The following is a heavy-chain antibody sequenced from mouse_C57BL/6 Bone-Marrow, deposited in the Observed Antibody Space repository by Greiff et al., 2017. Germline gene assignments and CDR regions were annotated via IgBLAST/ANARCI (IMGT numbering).Heavy chain of an antibody. Sequence: QVQLQQSGAELVRPGASVTLSCKASGYTFTDYEMHWVKQTPVHGLEWIGAIDPETGGTAYNQKFKGKAILTADKSSSTAYMELRSLTSEDSAVYYCRGVTRGYYAMDYWGQGTSVTVSS. CDR1: GYTFTDYE. V-gene: IGHV1-15*01. CDR2: IDPETGGT. J-gene: IGHJ4*01. CDR3: RGVTRGYYAMDY. D-gene: IGHD2-1*01.